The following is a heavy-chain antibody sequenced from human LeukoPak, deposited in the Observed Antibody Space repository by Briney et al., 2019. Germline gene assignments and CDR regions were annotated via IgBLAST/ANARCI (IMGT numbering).Heavy chain of an antibody. CDR3: ARSGDSSGYYYGERY. CDR1: GYTFTSNY. Sequence: GASVKVSCKASGYTFTSNYIHWVRQAPGQGLEWMGMIYPRDGSTSYAQKFQGRVTVTRDTSTSTVHMELSGLRSEDTAVYYCARSGDSSGYYYGERYWGQGTLVTVSS. J-gene: IGHJ4*02. V-gene: IGHV1-46*01. CDR2: IYPRDGST. D-gene: IGHD3-22*01.